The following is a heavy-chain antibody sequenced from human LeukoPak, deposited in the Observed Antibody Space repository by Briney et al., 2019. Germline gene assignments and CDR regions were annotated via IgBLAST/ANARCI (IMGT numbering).Heavy chain of an antibody. CDR3: AKDLGGELNYFDY. Sequence: GRSLRLSCAASGFTFDDYAMHWVRQAPGKGLEWVSGISWNSGSIGYADSVKGRFTISRDNAKNSLYLQMNSLRAEDTALYYCAKDLGGELNYFDYWGQGTLVTVSS. CDR2: ISWNSGSI. V-gene: IGHV3-9*01. J-gene: IGHJ4*02. CDR1: GFTFDDYA. D-gene: IGHD3-10*01.